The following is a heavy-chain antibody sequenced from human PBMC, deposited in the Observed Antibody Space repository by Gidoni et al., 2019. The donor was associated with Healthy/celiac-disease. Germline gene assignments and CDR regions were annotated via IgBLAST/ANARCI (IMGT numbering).Heavy chain of an antibody. D-gene: IGHD6-13*01. Sequence: EVQLLESGGGLVQPGGSLRLSCAASGFTFSSYAMSWVRQAPGKGLEWVSAISGSGGSTYYADSVKGRFTISRDNSKNTLYLQMNSLRAEDTAVYYCAKDDAESIAAAAYAFDIWGQGTMVTVSS. J-gene: IGHJ3*02. CDR1: GFTFSSYA. CDR3: AKDDAESIAAAAYAFDI. CDR2: ISGSGGST. V-gene: IGHV3-23*01.